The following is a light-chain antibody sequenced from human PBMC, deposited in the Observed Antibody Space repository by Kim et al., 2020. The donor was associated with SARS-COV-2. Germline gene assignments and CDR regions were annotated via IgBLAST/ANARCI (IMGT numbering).Light chain of an antibody. J-gene: IGKJ4*01. CDR3: QDRSNWPPA. V-gene: IGKV3-11*01. CDR1: RSVSSS. CDR2: DAS. Sequence: IVLTQSPATLCLSPGERATLSCRASRSVSSSLAWYQQKPGQAPRLLIYDASNRAAGIPARFSGSGSGKDFTLTISSLEPEDFAVYYCQDRSNWPPAFGGGTKLEIK.